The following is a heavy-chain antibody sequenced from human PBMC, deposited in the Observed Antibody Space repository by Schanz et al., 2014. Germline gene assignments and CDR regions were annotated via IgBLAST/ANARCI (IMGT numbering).Heavy chain of an antibody. Sequence: EVQLVESGGGLVQPGGSLRLSCAASGFTFSSYSMNWVRQAPGKGLEWVSYISSSSSTIYYADSVKGRFTISRDNAKNSVYLQMHSLRAEDTALYYCARDRDAGGYDSWGQGTLVTVSS. D-gene: IGHD2-8*02. CDR1: GFTFSSYS. J-gene: IGHJ5*01. CDR3: ARDRDAGGYDS. V-gene: IGHV3-48*04. CDR2: ISSSSSTI.